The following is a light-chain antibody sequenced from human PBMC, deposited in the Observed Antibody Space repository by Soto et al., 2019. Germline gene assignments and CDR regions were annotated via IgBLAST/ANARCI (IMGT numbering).Light chain of an antibody. V-gene: IGKV3-15*01. J-gene: IGKJ4*01. Sequence: EIVMTQSPATLSVSPGETATLSCRASQSVAGNLAWYQQKPGQPPRLLIYGVSTRATGVPARFSGSGSETDFSLAISSLQIEDFALYYCQQSINWPPLTFGGGTKVEIK. CDR2: GVS. CDR1: QSVAGN. CDR3: QQSINWPPLT.